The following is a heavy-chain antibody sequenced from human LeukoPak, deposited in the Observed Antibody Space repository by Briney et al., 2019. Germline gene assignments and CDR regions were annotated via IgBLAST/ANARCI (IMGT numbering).Heavy chain of an antibody. Sequence: GGSLRLSCAVPGFTFSSYGMHWVRQAPGKGLEWVAFIRYDGSNKYYADSVKGRFTISRDNSKNTLYLQINSLRAEDTAVYYCAKVNPYYDFWSGYYDPHQGHYDYWGQGTLVTVSS. D-gene: IGHD3-3*01. V-gene: IGHV3-30*02. J-gene: IGHJ4*02. CDR3: AKVNPYYDFWSGYYDPHQGHYDY. CDR1: GFTFSSYG. CDR2: IRYDGSNK.